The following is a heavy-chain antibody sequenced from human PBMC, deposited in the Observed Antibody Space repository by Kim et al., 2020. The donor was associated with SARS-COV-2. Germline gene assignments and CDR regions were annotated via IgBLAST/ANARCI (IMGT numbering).Heavy chain of an antibody. Sequence: ASVKVSCKASGYTFTGYYMHWVRQAPGQGLEWMGRINPNSGGTNYAQKFQGRVTMTRDTSISTAYMELSRLRSDDTAVYYCARSLVLLWFGELWFDPWGQGTLVTVSS. CDR2: INPNSGGT. D-gene: IGHD3-10*01. V-gene: IGHV1-2*06. CDR3: ARSLVLLWFGELWFDP. J-gene: IGHJ5*02. CDR1: GYTFTGYY.